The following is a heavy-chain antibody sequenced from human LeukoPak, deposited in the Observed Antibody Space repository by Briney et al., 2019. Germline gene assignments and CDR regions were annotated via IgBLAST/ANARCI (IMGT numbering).Heavy chain of an antibody. CDR1: GFTFSSYE. J-gene: IGHJ3*02. CDR2: ISSSGSTI. V-gene: IGHV3-48*03. Sequence: TGGSLRLSCEASGFTFSSYEMNWVRQAPGKGLEWVSYISSSGSTIYYADSVKGRFTISRDNSKNTVYLQMSSLRAEDTAIYYCARELREHGVFDIWGQGTMVTVSS. CDR3: ARELREHGVFDI. D-gene: IGHD1-26*01.